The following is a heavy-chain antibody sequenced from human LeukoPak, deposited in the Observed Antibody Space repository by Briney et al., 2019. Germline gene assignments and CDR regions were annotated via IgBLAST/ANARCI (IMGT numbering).Heavy chain of an antibody. CDR1: GYTFTGYY. V-gene: IGHV1-2*04. Sequence: ASVKVSCKASGYTFTGYYMHWLRQAPGQGLEGMGWINPNSCGTNYAQKLHGWVTMTRDTSISTAYMEPSRLRSDDTAVYYCARGDPKYGKYYDFWSGYSSYYGMDGWRQAIMVTVS. D-gene: IGHD3-3*01. J-gene: IGHJ6*02. CDR3: ARGDPKYGKYYDFWSGYSSYYGMDG. CDR2: INPNSCGT.